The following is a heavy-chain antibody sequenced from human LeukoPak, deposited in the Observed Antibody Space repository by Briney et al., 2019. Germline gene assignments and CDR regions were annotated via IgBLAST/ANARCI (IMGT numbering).Heavy chain of an antibody. CDR1: GYTFTGYY. CDR3: ARGSGYGFDY. CDR2: INPNSGGT. J-gene: IGHJ4*02. Sequence: ASVKVSCEASGYTFTGYYMHWVRQAPGRGLEWMGRINPNSGGTNYAQEFQGRVTMTRDTSISTAYMELSRLRSDDTAVYYCARGSGYGFDYWGQGTLVTVSS. D-gene: IGHD5-12*01. V-gene: IGHV1-2*06.